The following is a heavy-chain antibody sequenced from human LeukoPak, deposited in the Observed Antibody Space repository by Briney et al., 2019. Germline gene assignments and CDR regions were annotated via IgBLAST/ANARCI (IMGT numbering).Heavy chain of an antibody. Sequence: SETLSLTCAVYGGSFSGYYWSWIRQPPGKGLEWSGEINHSGSTNYNPSLKSRVTISVDTSKNQFSLKLSSVTAADTAVYYCARAPDPDTIFGVVRLGYYMDVWGKGTTVTVSS. V-gene: IGHV4-34*01. D-gene: IGHD3-3*01. J-gene: IGHJ6*03. CDR2: INHSGST. CDR1: GGSFSGYY. CDR3: ARAPDPDTIFGVVRLGYYMDV.